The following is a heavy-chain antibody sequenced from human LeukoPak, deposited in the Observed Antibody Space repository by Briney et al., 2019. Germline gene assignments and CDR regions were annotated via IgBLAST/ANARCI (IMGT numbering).Heavy chain of an antibody. Sequence: PSETLSLTCTVSGDSISSGGYFWSWIRQHPGKGLEWIGYIYYTGSTYYNPSLKSRVTISVDTSKNQFSLKLSSVTAADTAVYYCTRDGPRSSGYPDNWGQGALVTVSS. CDR1: GDSISSGGYF. CDR2: IYYTGST. CDR3: TRDGPRSSGYPDN. J-gene: IGHJ4*02. V-gene: IGHV4-31*03. D-gene: IGHD3-22*01.